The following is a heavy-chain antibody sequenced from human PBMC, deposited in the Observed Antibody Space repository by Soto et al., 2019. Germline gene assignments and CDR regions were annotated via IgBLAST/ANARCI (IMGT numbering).Heavy chain of an antibody. J-gene: IGHJ4*02. Sequence: QVQLVQSGAEVKKPGASVKVSCKASGYTFTSYGISWVRQAPGQGLEWMGWISAYNGNTNYAQKLQGRVTMTTDAPTRTADMELRSLRSDDTAGYYCASEHPPMILDYWGQGTLVTVSS. V-gene: IGHV1-18*01. CDR1: GYTFTSYG. D-gene: IGHD3-22*01. CDR2: ISAYNGNT. CDR3: ASEHPPMILDY.